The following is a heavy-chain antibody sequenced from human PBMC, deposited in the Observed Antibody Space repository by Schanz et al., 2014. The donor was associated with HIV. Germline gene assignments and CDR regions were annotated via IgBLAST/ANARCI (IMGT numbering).Heavy chain of an antibody. D-gene: IGHD3-10*01. CDR1: GFTFMRHT. Sequence: VQLMESGGGLVKPGGSLRLSCAASGFTFMRHTMNWVRQAPGKGLEWVAVISFDGSNKYYADSVKGRFTISRDDSMNTLHLQMNSLKTEDTAVYFCAREAYSGSRGLWNYYYYYGMDVWGQGTTVTVSS. CDR2: ISFDGSNK. V-gene: IGHV3-30-3*01. CDR3: AREAYSGSRGLWNYYYYYGMDV. J-gene: IGHJ6*02.